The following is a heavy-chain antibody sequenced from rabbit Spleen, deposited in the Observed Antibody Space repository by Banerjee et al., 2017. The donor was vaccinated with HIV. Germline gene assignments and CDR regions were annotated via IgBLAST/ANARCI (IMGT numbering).Heavy chain of an antibody. CDR3: TRDLVGFIGCNFYF. J-gene: IGHJ3*01. D-gene: IGHD5-1*01. Sequence: QEQLVESGGGLVQPGGSLTLTCKASGFSFSDRYWMCWVRQAPGKGLEWVACINASTGNPVYATWASGRFTISRTSSTTVTLRMTSLTAADRATYFCTRDLVGFIGCNFYFWGQGTLVTVS. V-gene: IGHV1S45*01. CDR1: GFSFSDRYW. CDR2: INASTGNP.